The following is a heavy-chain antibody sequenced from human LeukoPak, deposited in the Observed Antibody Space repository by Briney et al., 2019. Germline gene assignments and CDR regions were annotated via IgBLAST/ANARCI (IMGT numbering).Heavy chain of an antibody. D-gene: IGHD3-9*01. J-gene: IGHJ4*02. CDR3: ASQEGYYDILTGYFEGYYFDY. CDR1: GGTFSSYA. CDR2: IIPTLGIA. Sequence: ASVNVSCKASGGTFSSYAISWVRQAPGQGLEWMGRIIPTLGIANYAQKFQGRVTITADKSTSTAYMELSSLRSEDTAVYYCASQEGYYDILTGYFEGYYFDYWGQGTLVTVSS. V-gene: IGHV1-69*04.